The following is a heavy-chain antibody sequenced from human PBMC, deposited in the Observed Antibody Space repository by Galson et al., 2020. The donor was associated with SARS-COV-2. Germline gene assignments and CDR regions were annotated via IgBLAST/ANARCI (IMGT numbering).Heavy chain of an antibody. Sequence: SETLSLTCHVYGGSFSAYYWSWIRHPPGKGLEWIGAIHSSGTPTYNTSLKTRVTISVYTTKNHFTLKLSSVTAAATAVYSCAREENFVLVGTATRMYCIDDWGRGTLVTVSS. D-gene: IGHD2-21*02. CDR2: IHSSGTP. J-gene: IGHJ4*02. CDR1: GGSFSAYY. V-gene: IGHV4-34*01. CDR3: AREENFVLVGTATRMYCIDD.